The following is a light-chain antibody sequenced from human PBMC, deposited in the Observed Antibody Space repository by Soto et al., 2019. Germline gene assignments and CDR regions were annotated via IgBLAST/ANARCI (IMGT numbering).Light chain of an antibody. CDR3: QQGHNWPLT. CDR1: QSINSE. J-gene: IGKJ2*01. Sequence: EIVMTQSPATLSLSPGERAALSCRDSQSINSELAWYQQKPGQPPRLLIYGASTRATGVPARFTGSESGSEFTLTISGLQSEDFAVYYCQQGHNWPLTFGQGTRLEI. CDR2: GAS. V-gene: IGKV3-15*01.